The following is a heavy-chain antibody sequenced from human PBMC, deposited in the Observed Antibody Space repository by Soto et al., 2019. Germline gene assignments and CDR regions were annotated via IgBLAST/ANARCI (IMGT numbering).Heavy chain of an antibody. CDR2: INPRGGST. V-gene: IGHV1-46*01. D-gene: IGHD1-26*01. J-gene: IGHJ6*02. Sequence: QVHLVQSGAEVKKPGASVKLSCKSSGYTFTSYYMHWVRQAPGQGPEWMGVINPRGGSTRYAQKFQDRVTMTRDTSTSAFYMDLSSLRSEDTAVYYCPREELPNYSGMDVWGQGPTVSVSS. CDR1: GYTFTSYY. CDR3: PREELPNYSGMDV.